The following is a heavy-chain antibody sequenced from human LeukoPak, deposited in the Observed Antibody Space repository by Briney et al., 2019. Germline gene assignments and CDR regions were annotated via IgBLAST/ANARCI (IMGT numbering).Heavy chain of an antibody. CDR2: IRAGGGST. J-gene: IGHJ4*02. V-gene: IGHV3-23*01. D-gene: IGHD2-15*01. CDR1: GFTFSIFA. CDR3: ARERKTGGSCFDY. Sequence: GGSLRLSCAASGFTFSIFAMSWVRQAPGKGLEWVSGIRAGGGSTYYAAAVKCRFTISRDNSKNTIFLQMNSLRAEDTAVYYCARERKTGGSCFDYWGQGTLVTVSS.